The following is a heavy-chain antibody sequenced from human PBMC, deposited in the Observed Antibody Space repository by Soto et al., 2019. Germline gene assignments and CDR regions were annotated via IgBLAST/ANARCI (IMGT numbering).Heavy chain of an antibody. J-gene: IGHJ3*02. V-gene: IGHV3-21*01. CDR3: ARDLLYYPGAFDI. D-gene: IGHD2-8*01. CDR2: ISSSSSYI. Sequence: GGSLRLSCAASGFTFSSYSMNWVRQAPGKGLEWVSSISSSSSYIYHADSVKGRFTISRDNAKNSLYLQMNSLRAEDTAVYYCARDLLYYPGAFDIWGQGTMVTVSS. CDR1: GFTFSSYS.